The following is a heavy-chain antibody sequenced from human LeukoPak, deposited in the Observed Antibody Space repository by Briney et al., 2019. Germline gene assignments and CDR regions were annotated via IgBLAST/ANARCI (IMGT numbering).Heavy chain of an antibody. CDR2: ISYDGSNK. V-gene: IGHV3-30-3*01. CDR3: TTASPYSSGNFDY. D-gene: IGHD6-19*01. J-gene: IGHJ4*02. CDR1: GFTFSSYA. Sequence: GGSLRLSCAASGFTFSSYAMHWVRQAPGKGLEWVAVISYDGSNKYYADSVKGRFTISRDNSKNTLYLQMNSLKTEDTAVYYCTTASPYSSGNFDYWGQGTLVTVSS.